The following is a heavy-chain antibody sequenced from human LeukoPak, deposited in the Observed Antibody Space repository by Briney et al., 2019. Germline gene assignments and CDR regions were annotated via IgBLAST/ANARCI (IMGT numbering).Heavy chain of an antibody. J-gene: IGHJ5*02. V-gene: IGHV1-46*01. Sequence: ASVKVSCKASGYTFTSYYMHWVRQAPGQGLVWMGIINPSGGSTSYAQKFQGRVTMTRDTSISTVYMELSRLRSDDTAVYYCANTYALGNYYKGGFDPWGQGTLVTVSS. D-gene: IGHD3-10*01. CDR3: ANTYALGNYYKGGFDP. CDR2: INPSGGST. CDR1: GYTFTSYY.